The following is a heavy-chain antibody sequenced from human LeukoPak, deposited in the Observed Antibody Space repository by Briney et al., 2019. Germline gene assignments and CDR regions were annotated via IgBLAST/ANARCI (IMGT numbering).Heavy chain of an antibody. D-gene: IGHD3-22*01. CDR2: ISGSGGST. V-gene: IGHV3-23*01. CDR3: AKDQDYYDSRGLDY. Sequence: GGSLRLSCAASGFTFSSYAMSWVRQAPGKGLEWVTDISGSGGSTYYADSVKGRFTISRDNSKNTLYLQMNSLRAEDTAVYYCAKDQDYYDSRGLDYWGQGTLVTVSS. CDR1: GFTFSSYA. J-gene: IGHJ4*02.